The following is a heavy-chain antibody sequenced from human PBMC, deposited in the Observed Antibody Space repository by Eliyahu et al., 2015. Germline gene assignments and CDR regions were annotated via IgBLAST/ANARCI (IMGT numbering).Heavy chain of an antibody. J-gene: IGHJ5*02. Sequence: QVQLVQSGAEVKKPGASVKVSCKAAGYTXTSYYIHWVRQAPGQGLEWMGIINPNDGSTSHAQRFQGRLTVTRDKSTTTVYMELSSLRSEDTAIYYCGRVDCRSGSCYIGAFDPWGQGTLVTVSS. V-gene: IGHV1-46*01. CDR2: INPNDGST. D-gene: IGHD2-15*01. CDR1: GYTXTSYY. CDR3: GRVDCRSGSCYIGAFDP.